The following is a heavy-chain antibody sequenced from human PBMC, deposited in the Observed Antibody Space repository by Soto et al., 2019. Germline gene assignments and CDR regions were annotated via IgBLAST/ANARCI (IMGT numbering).Heavy chain of an antibody. D-gene: IGHD3-10*01. V-gene: IGHV4-39*01. J-gene: IGHJ4*02. CDR1: GVSISSSNYH. CDR2: IYYTGST. Sequence: SETLSLTCTVSGVSISSSNYHWGWLRQPPGKGLEWIGSIYYTGSTHYNPSLKSRVTVSADTSKNQFSLRLSSVIAADTAVYYCARREFHSQSSGTYLDYWGQGTLVTVS. CDR3: ARREFHSQSSGTYLDY.